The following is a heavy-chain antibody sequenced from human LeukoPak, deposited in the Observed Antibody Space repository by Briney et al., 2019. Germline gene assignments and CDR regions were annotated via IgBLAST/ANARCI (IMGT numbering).Heavy chain of an antibody. Sequence: ASVQVSCKASGYPFSGYYIHWVRQGPRQGLEWLGWINPESGATKYAQRFEGRVTLTRDTSVTTVHMELSGLRYDDSAVYYCARENLNYYGSGSYLYWGQGSQVTVSS. CDR1: GYPFSGYY. V-gene: IGHV1-2*02. D-gene: IGHD3-10*01. CDR2: INPESGAT. CDR3: ARENLNYYGSGSYLY. J-gene: IGHJ4*02.